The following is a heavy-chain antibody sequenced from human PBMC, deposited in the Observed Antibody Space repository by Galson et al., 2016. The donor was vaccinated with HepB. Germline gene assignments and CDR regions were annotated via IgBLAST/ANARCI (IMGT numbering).Heavy chain of an antibody. J-gene: IGHJ6*02. CDR3: ARSTSDSSTWYVNYYYGMDV. Sequence: SLRLSCAASGFTFNTYSIHWVRQAPGKGLEWVAEISYDGSDKDYADSVKGRFTISRDNSKNMLYLQMNSLRNEDTAVYYCARSTSDSSTWYVNYYYGMDVWGQGTTVTVSS. CDR2: ISYDGSDK. D-gene: IGHD6-13*01. CDR1: GFTFNTYS. V-gene: IGHV3-30-3*01.